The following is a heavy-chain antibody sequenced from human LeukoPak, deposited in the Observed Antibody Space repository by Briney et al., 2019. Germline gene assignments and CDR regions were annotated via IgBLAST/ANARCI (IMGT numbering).Heavy chain of an antibody. Sequence: GGSLRLSCAASGFTFDDYDMHWVRQAPGKGLEWVSGIRWNSDIMGYADSVKGRFTISRDNAKNSLYLQMNSLRGEDTALYYCTKADCRGACRTSDFWGQGTLVTVSS. CDR1: GFTFDDYD. V-gene: IGHV3-9*01. CDR2: IRWNSDIM. J-gene: IGHJ4*02. CDR3: TKADCRGACRTSDF. D-gene: IGHD2-21*02.